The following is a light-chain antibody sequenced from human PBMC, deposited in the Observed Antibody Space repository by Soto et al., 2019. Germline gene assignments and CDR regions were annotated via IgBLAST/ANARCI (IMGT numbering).Light chain of an antibody. CDR1: SSNIGNNY. V-gene: IGLV1-51*01. Sequence: QSVLTQPPSVSAAPGQKVTISCSGSSSNIGNNYVSWYQQFPGTAPKLLIYDNDQRPSGIPDRFSGSRSGTSATLGITGLQTGDEADYYCGTWDNSLSAGVFGGGTKLTVL. CDR3: GTWDNSLSAGV. CDR2: DND. J-gene: IGLJ3*02.